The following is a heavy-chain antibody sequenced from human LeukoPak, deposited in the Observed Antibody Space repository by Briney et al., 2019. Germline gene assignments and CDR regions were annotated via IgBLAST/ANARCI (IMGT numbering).Heavy chain of an antibody. Sequence: PGGSLRLSCVASGFTFGKYWMSWVRQAPGKGLEWVANIKLDGSEKNYVDSVKGRFTISRDNTKNSLYLQMNSLRAEDTAVYYCATGGAVAGRFAYWGQGTLVTVSS. V-gene: IGHV3-7*01. CDR1: GFTFGKYW. CDR2: IKLDGSEK. D-gene: IGHD6-19*01. CDR3: ATGGAVAGRFAY. J-gene: IGHJ4*02.